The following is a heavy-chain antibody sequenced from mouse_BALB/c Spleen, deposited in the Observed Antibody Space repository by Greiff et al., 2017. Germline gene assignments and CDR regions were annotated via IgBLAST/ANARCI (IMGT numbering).Heavy chain of an antibody. CDR1: GYSFTDYY. J-gene: IGHJ3*01. V-gene: IGHV1-77*01. Sequence: QVQLQQSGAELARPGASVKLSCKASGYSFTDYYINWVKQRTGQGLEWIGEIYPGSGNTYYNEKFKGKATLTADKSSSTAYMQLSSLTSEDSAVYFCARSSKDSAYWGQGTLVTVSA. D-gene: IGHD1-3*01. CDR2: IYPGSGNT. CDR3: ARSSKDSAY.